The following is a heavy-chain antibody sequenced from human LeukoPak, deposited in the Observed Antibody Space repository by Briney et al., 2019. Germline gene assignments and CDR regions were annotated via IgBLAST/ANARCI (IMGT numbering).Heavy chain of an antibody. J-gene: IGHJ4*02. D-gene: IGHD6-13*01. CDR1: GDSVSSNSAA. CDR3: ARVGRVAAALDY. Sequence: SQTLSLTCAISGDSVSSNSAAXNWIXQSPSXGLEWLGRTYYRSKWYNDYAVSVKSRITINPDTSKNQFSLQLNSVTPEDTAVYYCARVGRVAAALDYWGQGTLVTVSS. V-gene: IGHV6-1*01. CDR2: TYYRSKWYN.